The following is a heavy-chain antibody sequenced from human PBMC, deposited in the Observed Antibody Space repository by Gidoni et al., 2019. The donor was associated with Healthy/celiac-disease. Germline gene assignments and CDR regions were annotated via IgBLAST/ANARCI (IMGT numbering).Heavy chain of an antibody. V-gene: IGHV3-9*01. Sequence: EGRLVESGGGLVQPGGALRLRLAASGCTVDDSARRWVRQAAGKGLEWVSGISLNSGSIGYADSVNGRFTISRDNAKNSLYLQMNSLRAEDTSLYYCAKDPGNYYYDSSGPPDYWGQGTLVTVSS. CDR2: ISLNSGSI. CDR1: GCTVDDSA. D-gene: IGHD3-22*01. CDR3: AKDPGNYYYDSSGPPDY. J-gene: IGHJ4*02.